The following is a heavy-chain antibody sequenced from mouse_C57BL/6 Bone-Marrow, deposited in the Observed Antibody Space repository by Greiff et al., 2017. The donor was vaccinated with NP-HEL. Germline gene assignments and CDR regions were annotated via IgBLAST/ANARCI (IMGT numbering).Heavy chain of an antibody. CDR1: GYTFTSYW. J-gene: IGHJ2*01. V-gene: IGHV1-53*01. CDR2: INPSNGGT. D-gene: IGHD1-1*01. Sequence: QVHVKQSGTELVKPGASVKLSCKASGYTFTSYWMHWVKQRPGQGLEWIGNINPSNGGTNYNEKFKSKATLTVDKSSSTAYMQLSSLTSEDSAVYYCARRGYYYGTLDYWGQGTTLTVSS. CDR3: ARRGYYYGTLDY.